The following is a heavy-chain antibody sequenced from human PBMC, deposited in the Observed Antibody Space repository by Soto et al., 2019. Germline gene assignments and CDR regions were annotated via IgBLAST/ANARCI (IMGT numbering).Heavy chain of an antibody. CDR3: AHDRGSGFCGQDYCCLDV. V-gene: IGHV3-7*05. D-gene: IGHD5-12*01. J-gene: IGHJ6*02. Sequence: EVQLVESGGGLVQPGGSLRLSCAASGFSFSTYWMSWVRQAPGTGLEWVANIKQDGSETFYVDSLKGRFTVSRDNAQNSLYLQMNSLRAEDTAVYYCAHDRGSGFCGQDYCCLDVWGQGTTVTVSS. CDR2: IKQDGSET. CDR1: GFSFSTYW.